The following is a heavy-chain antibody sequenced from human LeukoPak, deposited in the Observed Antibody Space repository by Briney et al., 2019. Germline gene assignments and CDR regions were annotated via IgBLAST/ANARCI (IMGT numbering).Heavy chain of an antibody. J-gene: IGHJ4*02. CDR2: INHSGST. CDR3: ARPLTGN. CDR1: GGSFSGYY. V-gene: IGHV4-34*01. D-gene: IGHD1-1*01. Sequence: SETLSLTCAVYGGSFSGYYWSWIRQPPGKGLEWIGEINHSGSTNYNPPLKSRVTISVDTSKNQFSLKLSSVTAADTAVYYCARPLTGNWGQGTLVTVSS.